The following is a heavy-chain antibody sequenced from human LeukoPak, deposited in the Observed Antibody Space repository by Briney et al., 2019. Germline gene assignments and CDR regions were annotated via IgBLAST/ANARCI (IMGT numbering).Heavy chain of an antibody. CDR2: IFPSGGEI. D-gene: IGHD3-22*01. CDR3: AKGPAMIGPVDI. V-gene: IGHV3-23*01. J-gene: IGHJ3*02. CDR1: GFTFSTFA. Sequence: AGGSLRLSCEASGFTFSTFAVIWVRQPPGKGLEWVSSIFPSGGEIHYADSVRGRFTISRDNSKSTLSLQMNSLRAEDTAVYYCAKGPAMIGPVDIWGQGTMVTVSS.